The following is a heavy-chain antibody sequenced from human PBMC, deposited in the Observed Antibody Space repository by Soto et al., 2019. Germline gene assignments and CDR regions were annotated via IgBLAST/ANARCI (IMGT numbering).Heavy chain of an antibody. V-gene: IGHV1-69*06. CDR3: ASGLGYCSSTSCQSEMYFDY. J-gene: IGHJ4*02. Sequence: QVQLVQSGAEVKKPGSSVKVSCKASGGTFSSYAISWVRQAPGQGLEWMGGIIPIFGTANYAQKFQGRVTITAENCTSTAYMELSSLGYEDPGVYYCASGLGYCSSTSCQSEMYFDYWGQGTLVTVSS. D-gene: IGHD2-2*01. CDR2: IIPIFGTA. CDR1: GGTFSSYA.